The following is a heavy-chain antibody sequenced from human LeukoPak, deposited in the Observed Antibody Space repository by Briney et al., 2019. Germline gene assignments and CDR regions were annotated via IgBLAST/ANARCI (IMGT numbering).Heavy chain of an antibody. CDR3: ARGGAVAGLY. CDR2: ISSSGSTT. V-gene: IGHV3-48*03. D-gene: IGHD6-19*01. CDR1: GFTFSSYE. Sequence: PGGSLRLSCAASGFTFSSYEMNWVRQAPGKGLEWVSYISSSGSTTYYADSMKGRFTISRDNAKNSLYLQMNSLRGEDTAVYYCARGGAVAGLYWGQGTLVTVSS. J-gene: IGHJ4*02.